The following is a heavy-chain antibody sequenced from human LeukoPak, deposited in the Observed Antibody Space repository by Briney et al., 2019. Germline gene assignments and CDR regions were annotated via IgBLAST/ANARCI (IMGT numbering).Heavy chain of an antibody. J-gene: IGHJ3*02. D-gene: IGHD1-7*01. CDR3: ARGNYGLDAFDI. Sequence: PSETLSLTCTVSGGSISSSTYYWGWIRQPPGKGLEWIGSIFYSGRTYYNPSLKSRVTMSVDTSKNQFSLKLSSVTAADTAVYSCARGNYGLDAFDIWGQGTMVTVSS. V-gene: IGHV4-39*07. CDR1: GGSISSSTYY. CDR2: IFYSGRT.